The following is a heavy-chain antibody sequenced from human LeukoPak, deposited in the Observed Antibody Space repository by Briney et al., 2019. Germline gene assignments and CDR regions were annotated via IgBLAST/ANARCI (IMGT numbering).Heavy chain of an antibody. J-gene: IGHJ4*02. CDR1: GFTFSRYW. V-gene: IGHV3-7*05. D-gene: IGHD5/OR15-5a*01. Sequence: GGSLRLSCAASGFTFSRYWMSWVRQAPGKGLEWVANINQDGREKYDVDSVKGRFTISRDNSKNTLYLQMNSLRAEDTAVYYCAKDRPHPSVEPTNFDYWGQGTLVTVSS. CDR2: INQDGREK. CDR3: AKDRPHPSVEPTNFDY.